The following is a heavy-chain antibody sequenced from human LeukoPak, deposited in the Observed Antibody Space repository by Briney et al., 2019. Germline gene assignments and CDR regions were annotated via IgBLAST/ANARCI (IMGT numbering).Heavy chain of an antibody. CDR2: IKQDGSQR. CDR1: GFTFSDYW. D-gene: IGHD6-6*01. Sequence: GGSLRLSCTASGFTFSDYWMTWARQAPGKGPEWVANIKQDGSQRYYVDSVRGRFTISRDNAKNSLFLQMNGLRAEDTAVYYCARRGGSSSRRSPIGYWGQGTLVTVSS. CDR3: ARRGGSSSRRSPIGY. J-gene: IGHJ4*02. V-gene: IGHV3-7*01.